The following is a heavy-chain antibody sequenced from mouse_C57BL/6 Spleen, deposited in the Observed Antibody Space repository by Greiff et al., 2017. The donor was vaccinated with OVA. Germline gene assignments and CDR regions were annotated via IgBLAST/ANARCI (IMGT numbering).Heavy chain of an antibody. CDR2: ISDGGSYT. CDR3: ARDRSSSSYYFDY. J-gene: IGHJ2*01. Sequence: EVNVVESGGGLVKPGGSLKLSCAASGFTFSSYAMSWVRQTPEKRLEWVATISDGGSYTYYPDNVKGRFTLSRDNAKNNLYLQMSHLKSEDTAMYYCARDRSSSSYYFDYWGQGTTLTVSS. V-gene: IGHV5-4*01. CDR1: GFTFSSYA. D-gene: IGHD1-1*01.